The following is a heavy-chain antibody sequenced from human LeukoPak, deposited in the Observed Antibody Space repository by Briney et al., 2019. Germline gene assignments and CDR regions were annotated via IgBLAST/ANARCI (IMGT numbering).Heavy chain of an antibody. CDR2: INTNTGNP. D-gene: IGHD1-26*01. V-gene: IGHV7-4-1*02. CDR1: GYTFTTYT. J-gene: IGHJ4*02. CDR3: ARKLGEVGATNNYFDY. Sequence: RASVKVSCKASGYTFTTYTMNWVRQAPGQGLGWMGWINTNTGNPTYAQGFTGRFVFSLDTSVNTAYLQISSLTAEDTAVYYCARKLGEVGATNNYFDYWGQGTLVTVSS.